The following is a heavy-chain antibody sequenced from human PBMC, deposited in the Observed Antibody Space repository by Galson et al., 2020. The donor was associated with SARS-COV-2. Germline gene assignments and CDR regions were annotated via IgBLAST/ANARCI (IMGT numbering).Heavy chain of an antibody. J-gene: IGHJ4*02. CDR1: GFTVSRDY. D-gene: IGHD2-8*02. Sequence: TGGSLRLSCAASGFTVSRDYMSWVRQPPGQGLEWVSVVYTGGGAYYADSVRGRFTTSRDNFKISLFIQMNTLRAEDTAVCYCARGAYYPTGQCDYWGLGTLVTVSS. CDR2: VYTGGGA. CDR3: ARGAYYPTGQCDY. V-gene: IGHV3-66*01.